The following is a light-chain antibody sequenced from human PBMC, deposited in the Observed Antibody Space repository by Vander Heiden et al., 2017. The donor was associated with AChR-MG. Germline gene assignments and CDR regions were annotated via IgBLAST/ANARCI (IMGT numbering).Light chain of an antibody. Sequence: EIVMTQSRATRSLSPGERATLSCRASQSISSNLAWYQQKPGQAPKLLIYGASTRATGVPARFSGSGSGTEFTLTISSLQSEDFAVYYCQQYNNWPRTFGQGTKVEIK. CDR1: QSISSN. J-gene: IGKJ1*01. CDR2: GAS. CDR3: QQYNNWPRT. V-gene: IGKV3-15*01.